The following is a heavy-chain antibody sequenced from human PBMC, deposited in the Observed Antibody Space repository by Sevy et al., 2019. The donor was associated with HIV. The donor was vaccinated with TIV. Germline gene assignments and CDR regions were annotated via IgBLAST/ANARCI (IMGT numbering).Heavy chain of an antibody. Sequence: GGSLRLSCAASGFTFSNYGMHWARQAPGKGLEWVAFIRYDGSNSYSADSVKGRLTISRDNSKNTLYLQINSLRAEDTAVYYCAKDYRIYCSRTSCLFDYWGQGTLVTVSS. CDR2: IRYDGSNS. D-gene: IGHD2-2*01. CDR3: AKDYRIYCSRTSCLFDY. J-gene: IGHJ4*02. V-gene: IGHV3-30*02. CDR1: GFTFSNYG.